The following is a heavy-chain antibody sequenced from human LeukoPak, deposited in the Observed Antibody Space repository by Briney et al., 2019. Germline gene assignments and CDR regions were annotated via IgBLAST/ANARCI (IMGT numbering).Heavy chain of an antibody. V-gene: IGHV4-39*01. CDR1: GGSISISSHY. D-gene: IGHD2-2*01. J-gene: IGHJ4*02. CDR2: MYYTGGT. CDR3: ARLVRYCSTNSCYPFDF. Sequence: PSETLSLTCTVSGGSISISSHYWAWIRQPPGKGLEWIGRMYYTGGTYYNPSLKSRVTISIDTSKNQFSLKLNSVTAADTAVYYCARLVRYCSTNSCYPFDFWGQGTLVTVSS.